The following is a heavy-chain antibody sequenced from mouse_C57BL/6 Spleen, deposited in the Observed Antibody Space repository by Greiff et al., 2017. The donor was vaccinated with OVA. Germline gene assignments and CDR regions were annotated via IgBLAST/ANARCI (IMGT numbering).Heavy chain of an antibody. CDR2: IYPRSGNT. CDR1: GYTFTSYG. V-gene: IGHV1-81*01. CDR3: ARSGGSSCVFDY. Sequence: VQLQQSGAELARPGASVKLSCKASGYTFTSYGISWVKQRTGQGLEWIGEIYPRSGNTYYNEKFKGKATLTADKSSSTAYMELRSLTSEDSAVYFCARSGGSSCVFDYWGQGTTLTVSS. D-gene: IGHD1-1*01. J-gene: IGHJ2*01.